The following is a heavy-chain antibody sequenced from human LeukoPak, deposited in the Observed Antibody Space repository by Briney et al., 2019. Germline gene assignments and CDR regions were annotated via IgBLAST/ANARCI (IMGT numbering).Heavy chain of an antibody. V-gene: IGHV3-7*01. Sequence: GGSLRLSCAASGFSFSSYWMSWVRQAPGRGLEWVANMNQDGSEIYYVDSVKGRLTISRDNAKNSLYLQMSSLRAEDTGVYYCTRDFQGRFYYHVDVWGKGTTVTVSS. CDR1: GFSFSSYW. J-gene: IGHJ6*03. CDR2: MNQDGSEI. D-gene: IGHD3-10*01. CDR3: TRDFQGRFYYHVDV.